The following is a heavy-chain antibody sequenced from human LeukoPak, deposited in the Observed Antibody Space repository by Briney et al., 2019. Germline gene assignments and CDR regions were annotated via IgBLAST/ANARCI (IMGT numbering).Heavy chain of an antibody. V-gene: IGHV3-7*01. CDR2: MNIDGSEK. D-gene: IGHD1-26*01. CDR3: ARDPVEWELLLDY. Sequence: GALRLSCAASGFTFSNYWMGWVRQAPGKRLEWVANMNIDGSEKYYADSVEGRFSISRDNARNSVYLQMASLRVEDTAVYYCARDPVEWELLLDYWDQGTLVTVSS. J-gene: IGHJ4*02. CDR1: GFTFSNYW.